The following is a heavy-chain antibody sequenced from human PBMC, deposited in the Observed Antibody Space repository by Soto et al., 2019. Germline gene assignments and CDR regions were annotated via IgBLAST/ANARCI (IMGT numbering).Heavy chain of an antibody. Sequence: PSETLSLTCAVYGGSFSGYYWSWIRQPPGKGLEWSGEINHSGRTNYNQSLKSRVTISVDTSKNQFSLKLSSVTAADTAVYYCARGGVRFLEWSANWFDPWGQGTLVTVSS. D-gene: IGHD3-3*01. CDR1: GGSFSGYY. CDR2: INHSGRT. CDR3: ARGGVRFLEWSANWFDP. J-gene: IGHJ5*02. V-gene: IGHV4-34*01.